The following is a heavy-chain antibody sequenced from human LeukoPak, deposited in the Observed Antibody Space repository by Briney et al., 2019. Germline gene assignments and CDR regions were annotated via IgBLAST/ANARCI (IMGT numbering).Heavy chain of an antibody. J-gene: IGHJ3*02. CDR1: GFTFSSYG. CDR2: ISGSGGST. CDR3: ARDHGTMISREWAFDI. Sequence: PGGSLRLSCAASGFTFSSYGMSWVRQAPGKGLEWVSAISGSGGSTYYADSVKGRFTISRDNSKNTLYLQMNSLRAEDAAVYYCARDHGTMISREWAFDIWGQGTMVTVSS. D-gene: IGHD3-22*01. V-gene: IGHV3-23*01.